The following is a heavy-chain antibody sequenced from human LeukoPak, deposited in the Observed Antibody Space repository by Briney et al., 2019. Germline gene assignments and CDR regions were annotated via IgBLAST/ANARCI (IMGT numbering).Heavy chain of an antibody. J-gene: IGHJ6*02. CDR2: ISSSGRTI. CDR3: ARDFGSFNYYYHGMDV. V-gene: IGHV3-11*01. Sequence: GGSLRLSCAASGFTFSDYYMSWIRQAPGKGLEWVSYISSSGRTIYYADSVKGRFTISRDNAKNSLYLQMNSLRAEDTAVYYCARDFGSFNYYYHGMDVWGQGTTVTVSS. CDR1: GFTFSDYY. D-gene: IGHD6-13*01.